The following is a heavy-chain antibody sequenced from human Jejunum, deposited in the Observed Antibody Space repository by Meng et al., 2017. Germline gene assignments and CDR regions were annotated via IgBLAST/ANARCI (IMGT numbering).Heavy chain of an antibody. Sequence: SETLSLTCTVPGDSINRDYWSWIRQTPGKGLEWIAYITHTGSTKYNPSLKSRVTISVDTSKNQFSLRLTSVTAAGTAVYYCARVFGYGNYYDRTWNYYFDYWSQGTRVTGSS. D-gene: IGHD3-22*01. CDR2: ITHTGST. V-gene: IGHV4-59*01. J-gene: IGHJ4*02. CDR1: GDSINRDY. CDR3: ARVFGYGNYYDRTWNYYFDY.